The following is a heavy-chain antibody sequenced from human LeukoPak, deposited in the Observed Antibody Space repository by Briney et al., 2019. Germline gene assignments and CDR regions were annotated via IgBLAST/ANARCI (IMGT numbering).Heavy chain of an antibody. J-gene: IGHJ3*01. D-gene: IGHD3-22*01. CDR1: GDIFSSYY. CDR2: INPSGGSI. V-gene: IGHV1-46*01. CDR3: ARGRHYYESSDYYYEGDAFDV. Sequence: ASVTVSCKASGDIFSSYYMHWVRQAPGQGLEWMGIINPSGGSISYAQKFQGRVTMTRDMSTSTVYMELSSLRSEDTAVYYCARGRHYYESSDYYYEGDAFDVWGQGTMVTVSS.